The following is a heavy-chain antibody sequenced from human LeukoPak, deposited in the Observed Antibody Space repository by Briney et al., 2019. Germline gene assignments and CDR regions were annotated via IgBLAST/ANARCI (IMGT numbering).Heavy chain of an antibody. J-gene: IGHJ4*02. D-gene: IGHD1-26*01. CDR2: ISTDGRTK. Sequence: GGSLRLSCVASGFTFGSYGMHWVRQAPGKGLDGVALISTDGRTKFYVDSVKGRFTDSRDNSKNMVYLQMNSVRTDVTDVYYCAKDLAFSGSLDHWGQGTVVAVSS. CDR3: AKDLAFSGSLDH. CDR1: GFTFGSYG. V-gene: IGHV3-30*18.